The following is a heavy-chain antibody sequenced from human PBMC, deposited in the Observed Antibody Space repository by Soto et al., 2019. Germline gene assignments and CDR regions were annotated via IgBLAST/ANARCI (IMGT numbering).Heavy chain of an antibody. V-gene: IGHV4-34*01. Sequence: XTLSLACAVYGGSFSGHAWAWIRQSPGKGLEWIGDINHSGRVNYIPSLKSRVTISLDTSKNQLSLTLSAVTAADTSMYYCSTRAYDTNGYYRFDPWGQGTLGTVSS. D-gene: IGHD3-22*01. CDR3: STRAYDTNGYYRFDP. J-gene: IGHJ5*01. CDR1: GGSFSGHA. CDR2: INHSGRV.